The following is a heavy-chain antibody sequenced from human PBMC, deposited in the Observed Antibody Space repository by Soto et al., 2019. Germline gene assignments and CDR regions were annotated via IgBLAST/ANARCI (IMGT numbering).Heavy chain of an antibody. J-gene: IGHJ4*02. CDR2: ISVHTGDT. CDR3: ARARAEYSSSFSYYFDS. V-gene: IGHV1-18*01. Sequence: ASVKVSCKASGYTFATYGITWVRQAPGQGLEWVAWISVHTGDTKYAQKLQGRVTLTTDTFTTTAYMELSGLTSDDTAIYYCARARAEYSSSFSYYFDSWGQGTLVTVSS. D-gene: IGHD6-6*01. CDR1: GYTFATYG.